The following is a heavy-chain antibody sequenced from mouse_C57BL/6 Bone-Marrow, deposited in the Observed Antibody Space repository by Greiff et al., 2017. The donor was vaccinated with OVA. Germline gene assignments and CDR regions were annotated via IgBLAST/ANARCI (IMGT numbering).Heavy chain of an antibody. V-gene: IGHV1-85*01. J-gene: IGHJ3*01. CDR3: AGGVTPFAY. CDR2: IYPRDGST. Sequence: QVQLQQSGPELVKPGASVKLSCKASGYTFTSYDINWVKQRPGPGLEWIGWIYPRDGSTKYNEKFKGQATLTVDTSPSTAYMELYSLTSEDSAVYFCAGGVTPFAYWGQGTLVTVSA. CDR1: GYTFTSYD. D-gene: IGHD2-3*01.